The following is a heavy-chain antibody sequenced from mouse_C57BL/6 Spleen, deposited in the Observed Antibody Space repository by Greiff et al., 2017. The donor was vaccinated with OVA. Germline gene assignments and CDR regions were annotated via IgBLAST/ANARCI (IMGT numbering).Heavy chain of an antibody. D-gene: IGHD1-1*01. CDR1: GYSITSGYY. CDR2: ISYDGSN. V-gene: IGHV3-6*01. J-gene: IGHJ3*01. CDR3: ARDPYYYGSSEGFAY. Sequence: ESGPGLVKPSQSLSLTCSVTGYSITSGYYWNWIRQFPGNKLEWMGYISYDGSNNYNPSLKNRISITRDTSKNQFFLKLNSVTTEDTATYYCARDPYYYGSSEGFAYWGQGTLVTVSA.